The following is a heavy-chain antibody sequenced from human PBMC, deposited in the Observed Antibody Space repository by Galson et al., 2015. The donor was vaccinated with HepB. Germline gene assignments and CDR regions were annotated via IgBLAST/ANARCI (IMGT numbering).Heavy chain of an antibody. CDR3: ARGPWFGELTGILVLQH. Sequence: SVKVSCKASGYTFNTYGITYVRQAPGQGLEWVGWINPDNGNTKYAQKLQGRVTMTTDTSTSTAYMELRSLRSDDTAVYYCARGPWFGELTGILVLQHWGQGTRVTVSS. CDR2: INPDNGNT. J-gene: IGHJ1*01. V-gene: IGHV1-18*04. D-gene: IGHD3-10*01. CDR1: GYTFNTYG.